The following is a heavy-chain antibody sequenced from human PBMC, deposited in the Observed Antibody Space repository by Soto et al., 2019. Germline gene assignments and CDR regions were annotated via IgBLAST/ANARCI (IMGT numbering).Heavy chain of an antibody. CDR3: ARVDDSSGYYYN. D-gene: IGHD3-22*01. Sequence: ASVKVSCKASGGTFSSYAISWVRQAPGQGLEWMGGIIPIFGTANYAQKSQGRVTITADESTSTAYMELSSLRSEDTAVYYCARVDDSSGYYYNWGQGTLVTVSS. V-gene: IGHV1-69*13. CDR1: GGTFSSYA. CDR2: IIPIFGTA. J-gene: IGHJ4*02.